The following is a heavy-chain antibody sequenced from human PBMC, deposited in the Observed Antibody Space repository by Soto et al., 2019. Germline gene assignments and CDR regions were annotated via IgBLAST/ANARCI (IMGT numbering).Heavy chain of an antibody. CDR2: INHSGST. Sequence: PSETLSLTCAVYGGSFSGYYWSWIRQPPGKGLEWIGEINHSGSTNYNPSLKSRVTISVDTSKNQFSLKLSSVTAADTAVYYCARVRGFGYCSSTSCSTRGGWFDPWGQGTLVTVSS. CDR3: ARVRGFGYCSSTSCSTRGGWFDP. D-gene: IGHD2-2*03. V-gene: IGHV4-34*01. J-gene: IGHJ5*02. CDR1: GGSFSGYY.